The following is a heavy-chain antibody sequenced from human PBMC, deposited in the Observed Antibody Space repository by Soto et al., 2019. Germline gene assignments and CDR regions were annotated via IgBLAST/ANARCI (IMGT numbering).Heavy chain of an antibody. J-gene: IGHJ4*02. Sequence: QVHLVESGGGVVQPGRSLRLSCAASGFTFNSYAMHWVRQAPGKGLEWVAVISYDEIHKYYADSVKGRFTVSRDNSKNTLYLQMNSLRAEDTAVYYCARDEKARITMVRGVIKIDIYYFDYWGQGTLVTDSS. D-gene: IGHD3-10*01. V-gene: IGHV3-30-3*01. CDR3: ARDEKARITMVRGVIKIDIYYFDY. CDR1: GFTFNSYA. CDR2: ISYDEIHK.